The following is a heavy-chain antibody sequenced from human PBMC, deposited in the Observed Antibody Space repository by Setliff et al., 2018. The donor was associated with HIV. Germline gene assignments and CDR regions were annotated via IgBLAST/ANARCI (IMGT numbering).Heavy chain of an antibody. Sequence: ASETLSLTCAVSGYSISSGYYWGWIRQPTGKGLEWIGTVYYTGSTQYNPSFKSRVTISVDTSKNQFSLKLISVTAADTAVYYCARMESTRPPRGLDYWGQGTLVTVS. D-gene: IGHD6-6*01. J-gene: IGHJ4*02. CDR2: VYYTGST. V-gene: IGHV4-38-2*01. CDR1: GYSISSGYY. CDR3: ARMESTRPPRGLDY.